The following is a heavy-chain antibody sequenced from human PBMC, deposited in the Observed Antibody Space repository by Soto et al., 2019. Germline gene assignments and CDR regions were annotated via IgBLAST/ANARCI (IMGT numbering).Heavy chain of an antibody. D-gene: IGHD3-10*01. J-gene: IGHJ4*02. V-gene: IGHV4-59*01. CDR2: IYYSGST. Sequence: SETLSLTCTVSGGSISSYYWSWIRQPPGKGLEWIGYIYYSGSTNYNPSIKSRVTISVDTSKNQFSLKLSSVTAADTAVYYCARDIRGPLDYWGQGTLVTVSS. CDR3: ARDIRGPLDY. CDR1: GGSISSYY.